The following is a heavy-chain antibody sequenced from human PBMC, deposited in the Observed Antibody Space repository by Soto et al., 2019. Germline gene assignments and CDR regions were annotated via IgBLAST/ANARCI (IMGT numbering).Heavy chain of an antibody. CDR1: GGSISSSSYY. CDR2: IYYSGST. D-gene: IGHD2-15*01. CDR3: ATRYCSGGSCYYYYYYMDV. J-gene: IGHJ6*03. Sequence: QLQLQESGPGLVKPSETLSLTCTVSGGSISSSSYYWGWIRQPPGKGLEWIGSIYYSGSTYYNPSLKSRVPISVGTSKNQFSLKLSSVTAADTAVYYCATRYCSGGSCYYYYYYMDVWGKGTTVTVSS. V-gene: IGHV4-39*01.